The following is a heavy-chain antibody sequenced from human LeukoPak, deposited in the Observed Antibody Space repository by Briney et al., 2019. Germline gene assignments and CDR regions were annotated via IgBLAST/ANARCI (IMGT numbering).Heavy chain of an antibody. CDR3: ARYSGSYGGLDY. J-gene: IGHJ4*02. D-gene: IGHD1-26*01. Sequence: PGGSLRPSCAASAFSFSDYNMNWVRQAPGKGLEWVSSISSSSSYIYYADSVKGRFTISRDNAKNSLYLQMNSLRAEDTAVYYCARYSGSYGGLDYWGQGTLVTVSS. CDR2: ISSSSSYI. V-gene: IGHV3-21*01. CDR1: AFSFSDYN.